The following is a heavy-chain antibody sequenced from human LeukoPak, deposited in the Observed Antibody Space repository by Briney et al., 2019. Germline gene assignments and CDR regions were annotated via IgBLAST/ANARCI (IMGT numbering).Heavy chain of an antibody. CDR2: IYYSGST. J-gene: IGHJ5*02. CDR3: ARVRWFYNWFDP. Sequence: SETLSLTCTVSGGSISSSSYYWGWIRQPPGKGLEWIGSIYYSGSTYYNPSLKSRVTISVDTSKNQFSLKLSSVTAADTAVYYCARVRWFYNWFDPWGQGTLVTVSS. D-gene: IGHD4-23*01. CDR1: GGSISSSSYY. V-gene: IGHV4-39*07.